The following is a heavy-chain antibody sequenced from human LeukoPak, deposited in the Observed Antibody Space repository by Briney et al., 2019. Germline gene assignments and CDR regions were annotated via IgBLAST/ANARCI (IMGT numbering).Heavy chain of an antibody. J-gene: IGHJ5*02. CDR2: IKPDGNEK. Sequence: GGSLRLSCAASGFTFSSNWMTWVRQAPGKGLEWVANIKPDGNEKYYVDSVKGRFTISRDNANNSLYLQMNSLRAEDTGVYYCARDRLRFLAWGQGTLVTASS. CDR1: GFTFSSNW. V-gene: IGHV3-7*01. CDR3: ARDRLRFLA. D-gene: IGHD3-3*01.